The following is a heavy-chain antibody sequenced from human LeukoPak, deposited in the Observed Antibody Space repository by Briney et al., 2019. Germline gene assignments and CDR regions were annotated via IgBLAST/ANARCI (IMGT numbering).Heavy chain of an antibody. D-gene: IGHD2-15*01. CDR3: ARHVVVAATYNWFDP. CDR1: GYSFTSYW. J-gene: IGHJ5*02. V-gene: IGHV5-51*01. CDR2: IYPGDSDT. Sequence: GESLKISCKGPGYSFTSYWIGWVRQMPGKGLEWMGIIYPGDSDTRYSPSFQGQVTISADKSISTAYLQWSSLKASDTAMYYCARHVVVAATYNWFDPWGQGTLVTVSS.